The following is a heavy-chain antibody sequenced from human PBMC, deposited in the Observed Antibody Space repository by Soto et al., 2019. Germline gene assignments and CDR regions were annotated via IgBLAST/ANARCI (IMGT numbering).Heavy chain of an antibody. V-gene: IGHV1-8*02. CDR1: GYTFTSYG. CDR2: ISAYSGNT. D-gene: IGHD3-22*01. Sequence: ASVKVSCKASGYTFTSYGISWVRQAPGQGLEWMGWISAYSGNTGYAQKFQGRVTMTRNTSISTAYMELSSLRSEDTAVYYCARDRYYVGYYYYYMDVWGKGTTVTVSS. CDR3: ARDRYYVGYYYYYMDV. J-gene: IGHJ6*03.